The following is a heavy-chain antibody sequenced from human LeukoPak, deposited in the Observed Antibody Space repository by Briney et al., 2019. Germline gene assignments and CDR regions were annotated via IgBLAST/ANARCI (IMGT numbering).Heavy chain of an antibody. Sequence: SETLSLTCTVSGGSISSYYWSRIRQPPGKGLEWIGYIYYSGSTNYNPSLKSRVTISVDTSKNQFSLKLSSVTAADTAVYYCARASMVRGVHFDYWGQGTLVTVSS. V-gene: IGHV4-59*01. CDR1: GGSISSYY. CDR2: IYYSGST. D-gene: IGHD3-10*01. CDR3: ARASMVRGVHFDY. J-gene: IGHJ4*02.